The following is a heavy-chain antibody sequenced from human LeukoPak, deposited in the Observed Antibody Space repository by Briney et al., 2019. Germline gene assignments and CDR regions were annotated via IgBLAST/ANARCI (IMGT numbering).Heavy chain of an antibody. Sequence: GGSLRLSCVASGFTFDSYAMSWVRQAPGKGLEWVSTISGSATNTYYADSVKRRFTISRDNSKNTLYLQMTSLRAEDTAVYYCAKCVNENYYYFDYWGQGTLVAVSS. J-gene: IGHJ4*02. V-gene: IGHV3-23*01. CDR1: GFTFDSYA. D-gene: IGHD1-7*01. CDR3: AKCVNENYYYFDY. CDR2: ISGSATNT.